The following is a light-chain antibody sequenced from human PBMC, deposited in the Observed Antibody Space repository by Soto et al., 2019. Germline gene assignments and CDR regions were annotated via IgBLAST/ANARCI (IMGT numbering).Light chain of an antibody. J-gene: IGLJ1*01. CDR2: EVS. V-gene: IGLV2-14*01. CDR3: QSYDSSLSGLYV. Sequence: QSALTQPASVSGSPGQSITISCTGTSSDIGVYNYVSWYQQHPGKAPKLVICEVSNRPSGVSSRFSGSKSGNTASLTISGLRAEDEADYYCQSYDSSLSGLYVFGTGTKVTVL. CDR1: SSDIGVYNY.